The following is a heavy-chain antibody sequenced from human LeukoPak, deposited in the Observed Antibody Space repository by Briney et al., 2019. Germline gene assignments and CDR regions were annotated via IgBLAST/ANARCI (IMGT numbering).Heavy chain of an antibody. CDR2: IYSGGST. CDR1: GFTVSSNY. J-gene: IGHJ4*02. D-gene: IGHD2-21*01. CDR3: ARDVADQYYFDY. V-gene: IGHV3-53*05. Sequence: GGSLRLSCAASGFTVSSNYMSWVRQAPGKGLEWVSVIYSGGSTYYADSVKGRFTISRDNSKNTLYLQMNSLRAEDTAVYYCARDVADQYYFDYWGQGTLVTVSS.